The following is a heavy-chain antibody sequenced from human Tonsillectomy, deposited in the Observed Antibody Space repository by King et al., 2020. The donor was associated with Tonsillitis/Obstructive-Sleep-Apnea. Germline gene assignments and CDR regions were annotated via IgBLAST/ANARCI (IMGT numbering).Heavy chain of an antibody. J-gene: IGHJ4*02. D-gene: IGHD1-26*01. CDR1: GYSFSRYW. CDR3: ARHGAECELLDFAY. V-gene: IGHV5-51*01. Sequence: QLVQSGAEVKKPGESLKISCKGSGYSFSRYWIGWVRQMPGKGLEWMGIIYPGDSDTRYSPSFQGQVTISDGKSISTANLQWSSLKASDTAIYYCARHGAECELLDFAYWGQGTVVTVSS. CDR2: IYPGDSDT.